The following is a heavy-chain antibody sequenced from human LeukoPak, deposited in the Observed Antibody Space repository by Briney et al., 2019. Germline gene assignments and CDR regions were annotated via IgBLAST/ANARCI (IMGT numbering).Heavy chain of an antibody. D-gene: IGHD4-17*01. Sequence: KTSETLSLTCSVSGGSVSSGTYFWSWIRQPPGEGLEWIGWENYYNVSLKSRVTISVDRSKNQFSLKLISVTAADTAVYYCARESYGDYLRAFDIWGQGTMVTVSS. V-gene: IGHV4-30-2*01. CDR3: ARESYGDYLRAFDI. CDR1: GGSVSSGTYF. CDR2: EN. J-gene: IGHJ3*02.